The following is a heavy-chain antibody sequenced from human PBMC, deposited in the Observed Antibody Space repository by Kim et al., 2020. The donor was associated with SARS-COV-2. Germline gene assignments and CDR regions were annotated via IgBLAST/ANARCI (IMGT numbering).Heavy chain of an antibody. CDR2: IYHSGST. CDR1: GGSISSSNW. D-gene: IGHD3-22*01. V-gene: IGHV4-4*02. CDR3: ARDKNYYDSSGYFDY. J-gene: IGHJ4*02. Sequence: SETLSLTCAVSGGSISSSNWWSWVRQPPGKGLEWIGEIYHSGSTNYNPSLKSRVTISVDKSKNQFSLKLSSVTAADTAVYYCARDKNYYDSSGYFDYWGQGTLVTVSS.